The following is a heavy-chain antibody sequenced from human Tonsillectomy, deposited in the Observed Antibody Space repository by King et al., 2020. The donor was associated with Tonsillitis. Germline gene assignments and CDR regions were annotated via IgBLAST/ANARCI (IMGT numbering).Heavy chain of an antibody. V-gene: IGHV4-34*01. CDR3: SRGRGAPFSSGSYRRDY. CDR2: INHSGST. Sequence: VQLQQWGAGLLKPSETLSLTCVVYGGSFSGYYWSWIRQPPGKGLEWIGEINHSGSTNYNPSLKSRVAISIDTSKNQFSLSLNSLTAADTAVYYCSRGRGAPFSSGSYRRDYWGLGSLVTVSA. J-gene: IGHJ4*01. D-gene: IGHD3-10*01. CDR1: GGSFSGYY.